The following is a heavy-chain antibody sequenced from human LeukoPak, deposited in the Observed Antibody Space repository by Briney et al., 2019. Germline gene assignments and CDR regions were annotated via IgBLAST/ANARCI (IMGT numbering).Heavy chain of an antibody. CDR3: ARYYIEGRCFDY. V-gene: IGHV1-2*02. D-gene: IGHD3-10*01. J-gene: IGHJ4*02. CDR2: INPNSGGT. Sequence: ASVKVSCKASGYTFTGYYIHWVRQAPGQGLEWMGWINPNSGGTNYAQKLQGRVTMTRDTSIRTAYMELSRLRSGDTAMYYCARYYIEGRCFDYWGQGTLVTVSS. CDR1: GYTFTGYY.